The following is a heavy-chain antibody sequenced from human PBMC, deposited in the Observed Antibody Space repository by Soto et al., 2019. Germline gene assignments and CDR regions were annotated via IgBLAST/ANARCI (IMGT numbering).Heavy chain of an antibody. D-gene: IGHD3-22*01. CDR1: GGTFSSYA. V-gene: IGHV1-69*13. CDR2: IIPIFGTA. J-gene: IGHJ5*02. Sequence: SVKVSCKASGGTFSSYAISWVRQAPGQGLEWMGGIIPIFGTANYAQKFQGRVTITADESTSTAYMELSSLRSEDTAVYYCARGFGYYDSSGYYGFDPWGQGTLVTVSS. CDR3: ARGFGYYDSSGYYGFDP.